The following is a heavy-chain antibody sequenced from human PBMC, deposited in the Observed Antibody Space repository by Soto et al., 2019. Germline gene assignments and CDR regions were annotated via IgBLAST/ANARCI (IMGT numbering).Heavy chain of an antibody. CDR2: INPNSGGT. CDR1: GYTFTGYY. Sequence: ASVKVSFKASGYTFTGYYMHWVRQAPGQGLEWMGWINPNSGGTNYAQKFQGRVTMTKDTSISTAYMELSRLRSDDTAVYYCAREGTYCSSTSCYENWFDPWGQGTLVTVSS. V-gene: IGHV1-2*02. CDR3: AREGTYCSSTSCYENWFDP. D-gene: IGHD2-2*01. J-gene: IGHJ5*02.